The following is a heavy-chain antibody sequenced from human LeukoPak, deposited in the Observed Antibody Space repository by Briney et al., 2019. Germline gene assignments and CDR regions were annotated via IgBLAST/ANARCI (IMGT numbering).Heavy chain of an antibody. CDR3: GRWSGHDAFDI. V-gene: IGHV3-30*03. J-gene: IGHJ3*02. Sequence: GGSLRLSCAASGFTFSSYGMHWVRQAPGKGLEWVAVISYDGSNKYYADSVKGRFTISRDNSKNTLYLQMNSLRAEDTAVYYCGRWSGHDAFDIWGQGTMVTVSS. CDR1: GFTFSSYG. CDR2: ISYDGSNK. D-gene: IGHD3-10*01.